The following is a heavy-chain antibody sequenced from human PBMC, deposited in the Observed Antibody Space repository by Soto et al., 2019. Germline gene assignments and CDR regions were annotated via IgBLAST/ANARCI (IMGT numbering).Heavy chain of an antibody. CDR1: GYTFTSYG. CDR3: ARDLVVVAAKVDAFDI. CDR2: ISAYNGNT. Sequence: ASVKVSCKASGYTFTSYGISWVRQAPGQGLEWMGWISAYNGNTNYAQKLQGRVTMTTDTSTSTAYMELRSLRSDDTAVYYCARDLVVVAAKVDAFDIWGQGTMVTVSS. J-gene: IGHJ3*02. D-gene: IGHD2-15*01. V-gene: IGHV1-18*01.